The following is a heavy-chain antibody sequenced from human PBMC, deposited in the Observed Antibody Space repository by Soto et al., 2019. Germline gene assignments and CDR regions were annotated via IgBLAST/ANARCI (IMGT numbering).Heavy chain of an antibody. Sequence: GGSLRLSCAASGFNFRNFEMNWVRKAPGKGLEWVSYISSTGVTTYYAESVEGRFTISRDNAKSSLFLRLRSLRVEDTAIYYCARYGTRADWWGLGTQVTVSS. J-gene: IGHJ1*01. CDR1: GFNFRNFE. D-gene: IGHD3-9*01. CDR3: ARYGTRADW. V-gene: IGHV3-48*03. CDR2: ISSTGVTT.